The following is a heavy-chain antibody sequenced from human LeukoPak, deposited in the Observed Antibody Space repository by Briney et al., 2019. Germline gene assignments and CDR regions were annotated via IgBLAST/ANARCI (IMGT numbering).Heavy chain of an antibody. D-gene: IGHD2-2*01. CDR3: AREHCSSTSCSWFDP. Sequence: ASVKVSCKASGYTFTSYYMHWVRQAPGQGLEWMGIINPSGGSTSYAQKFQGRVTMTRDTPTSTVYMELSSLRSEDTAVYYCAREHCSSTSCSWFDPWGQGTLVTVSS. CDR1: GYTFTSYY. V-gene: IGHV1-46*01. CDR2: INPSGGST. J-gene: IGHJ5*02.